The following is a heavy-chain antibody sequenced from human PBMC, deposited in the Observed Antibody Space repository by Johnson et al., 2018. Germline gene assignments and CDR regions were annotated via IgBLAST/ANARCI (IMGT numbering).Heavy chain of an antibody. CDR2: ISSDGRNK. Sequence: QVQLRESGGSVVQPGRSLRLSCTASGFTFSSYGMHWVRQAPGKGLEWVASISSDGRNKNYADSVKDRFTISRDNSKNSLFLQMNSLRAEDTAVYYCAKAGYYDSSGYYYYFQHWGQGTLVTVSS. V-gene: IGHV3-30*18. J-gene: IGHJ1*01. CDR1: GFTFSSYG. CDR3: AKAGYYDSSGYYYYFQH. D-gene: IGHD3-22*01.